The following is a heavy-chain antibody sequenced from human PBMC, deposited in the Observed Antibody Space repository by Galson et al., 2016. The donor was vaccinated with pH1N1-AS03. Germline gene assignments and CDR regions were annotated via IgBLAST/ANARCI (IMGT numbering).Heavy chain of an antibody. V-gene: IGHV4-4*07. Sequence: ETLSLTCTVSGGSISGYRWSWIRQPAGKGLEWIGRIYTSGSTNYSPSLKSRVTMSIDASKSQFSLRLSSVTAADTAVYYCARDSAGYSGWFFDLWGRGTLVTVSS. CDR3: ARDSAGYSGWFFDL. D-gene: IGHD6-13*01. CDR2: IYTSGST. CDR1: GGSISGYR. J-gene: IGHJ2*01.